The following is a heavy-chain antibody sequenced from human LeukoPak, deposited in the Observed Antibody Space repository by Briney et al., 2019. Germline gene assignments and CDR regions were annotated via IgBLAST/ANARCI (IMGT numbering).Heavy chain of an antibody. CDR1: GYTFTSYG. CDR2: IIPIFGTA. D-gene: IGHD4-17*01. J-gene: IGHJ5*02. V-gene: IGHV1-69*06. CDR3: ARAAETTVTISYWFAP. Sequence: SVKVSCKTSGYTFTSYGISWVRQAPGQGLEWMGGIIPIFGTANYAQKFQGRVTITADKSTSTAYMELSSLISEDTAVYYCARAAETTVTISYWFAPWGQGPRAPVS.